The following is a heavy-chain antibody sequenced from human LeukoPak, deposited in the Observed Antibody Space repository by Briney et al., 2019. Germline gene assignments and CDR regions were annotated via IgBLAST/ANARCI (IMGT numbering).Heavy chain of an antibody. Sequence: PGGSLRLSCAASGFTFSSYSMNWVRQAPGKGLEWVSYISSSSSTIYYADSVKGRFTIPRDNAKNPLYLQMNSLRDEDTAVYYCARDHALLFDYWGQGTLVTVSS. J-gene: IGHJ4*02. D-gene: IGHD3-10*01. CDR1: GFTFSSYS. V-gene: IGHV3-48*02. CDR3: ARDHALLFDY. CDR2: ISSSSSTI.